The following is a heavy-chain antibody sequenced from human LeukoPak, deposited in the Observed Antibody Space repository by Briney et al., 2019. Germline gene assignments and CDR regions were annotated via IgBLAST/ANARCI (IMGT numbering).Heavy chain of an antibody. CDR1: GFTFSSYE. CDR3: ARDRGYNYGHFDY. J-gene: IGHJ4*02. D-gene: IGHD5-18*01. V-gene: IGHV3-48*03. CDR2: ISSSGTTI. Sequence: GGSLRLSCAASGFTFSSYEMNCVRQAPGKGLEWVSYISSSGTTIYYADSVKGRFTISRDNAKNSLYLQMNSLRAEDTAVYYCARDRGYNYGHFDYWGQGTLVTVSS.